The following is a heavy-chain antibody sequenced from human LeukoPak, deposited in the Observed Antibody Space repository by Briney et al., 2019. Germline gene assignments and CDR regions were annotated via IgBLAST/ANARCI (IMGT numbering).Heavy chain of an antibody. CDR2: ISDNSYWI. CDR1: GFTFSTYS. Sequence: PGGSLRLSCAASGFTFSTYSMSWVRQAPGKGLEWVSSISDNSYWIYHADSVEGRFIISRDNAKNSLYLQMNSLRAEDTAVYYCANHLACGSTSCPPFDDWGQGTLVTVSS. D-gene: IGHD2-2*01. V-gene: IGHV3-21*01. CDR3: ANHLACGSTSCPPFDD. J-gene: IGHJ4*02.